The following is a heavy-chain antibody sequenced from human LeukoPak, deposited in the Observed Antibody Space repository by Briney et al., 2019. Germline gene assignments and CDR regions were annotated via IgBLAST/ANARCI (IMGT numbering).Heavy chain of an antibody. D-gene: IGHD4-17*01. V-gene: IGHV3-48*01. J-gene: IGHJ4*02. CDR1: GFTFSSHS. Sequence: PGGSLRLSCAASGFTFSSHSMNWVRQAPGKGLEWVSYISSSSSTIYYADSVKGRFTISRDNAKNSLYLQMNSLRAEDTAVYYCAKQLRLVLSPGIDYWGQGTLVTVSS. CDR2: ISSSSSTI. CDR3: AKQLRLVLSPGIDY.